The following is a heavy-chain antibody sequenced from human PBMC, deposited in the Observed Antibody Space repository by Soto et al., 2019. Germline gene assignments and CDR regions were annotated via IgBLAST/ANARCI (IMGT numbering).Heavy chain of an antibody. CDR3: ANRAYGSDFDY. D-gene: IGHD3-10*01. J-gene: IGHJ4*02. CDR2: ISGSGDST. Sequence: EVQLLESGGGLVQPGGSLRLSCAASGFTFSSYAMNWVRQAPGKGLEWVSVISGSGDSTYYADSVKGRFTISRDNSKNTLYLQMNSLRADDTAVYYCANRAYGSDFDYWGQGTLVTVSS. CDR1: GFTFSSYA. V-gene: IGHV3-23*01.